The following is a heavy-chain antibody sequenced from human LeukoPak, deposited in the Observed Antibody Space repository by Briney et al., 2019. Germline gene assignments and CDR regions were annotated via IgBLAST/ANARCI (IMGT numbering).Heavy chain of an antibody. CDR3: VRGLSGVSSWYFDL. Sequence: GGSLGLSCAASGFTVSSNYMTWVRQAPGKGLVWISALHSGGHTFYADSVRGRFTISRDISKNTLYLQMNDLGAEDTALYYCVRGLSGVSSWYFDLWGRGTLVSVSS. CDR2: LHSGGHT. V-gene: IGHV3-53*01. D-gene: IGHD7-27*01. CDR1: GFTVSSNY. J-gene: IGHJ2*01.